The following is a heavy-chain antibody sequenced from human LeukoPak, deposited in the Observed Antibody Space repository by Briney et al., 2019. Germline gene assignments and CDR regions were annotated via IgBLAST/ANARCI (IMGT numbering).Heavy chain of an antibody. CDR3: ATSDTGRMVRGEGGY. CDR1: GFTFDDYA. J-gene: IGHJ4*02. D-gene: IGHD3-10*01. Sequence: GGSLRLSCAASGFTFDDYAMHWVRQAPGKGLEWVSGISWNSGSIGYADSVKGRFTISRDNAKNSLYLQMNSLRAEDTALYYCATSDTGRMVRGEGGYWGQGTLVTVSS. CDR2: ISWNSGSI. V-gene: IGHV3-9*01.